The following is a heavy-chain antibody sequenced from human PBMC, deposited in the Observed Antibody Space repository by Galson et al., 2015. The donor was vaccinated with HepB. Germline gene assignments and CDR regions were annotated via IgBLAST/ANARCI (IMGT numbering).Heavy chain of an antibody. CDR1: GFTFSSYA. D-gene: IGHD2-2*01. CDR2: ISGSGGST. V-gene: IGHV3-23*01. J-gene: IGHJ4*02. Sequence: SLRLSCAASGFTFSSYAMSWVRQAPGKGLEWVSGISGSGGSTHYADSVKGRFTISRDNSKNTLYLQVNSLRAEDTAVYYCAKVLEGIVVVPAAGDYWGQGTLVTVSS. CDR3: AKVLEGIVVVPAAGDY.